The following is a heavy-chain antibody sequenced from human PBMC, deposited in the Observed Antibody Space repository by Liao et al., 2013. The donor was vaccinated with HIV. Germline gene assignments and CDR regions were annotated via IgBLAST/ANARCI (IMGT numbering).Heavy chain of an antibody. J-gene: IGHJ3*02. V-gene: IGHV4-4*07. CDR1: GGSINSYY. D-gene: IGHD3-3*01. CDR3: ARGSIFGVVIAFDI. Sequence: QLQLRESGPGLVKPSETLSLTCTVSGGSINSYYWSWIRQPAGKGLEWIGRIYTTGSSNYNPSLKSRVTMSVDTSKNQFSLKLSSVTAADTAVYYCARGSIFGVVIAFDIWGQGTMVTVSS. CDR2: IYTTGSS.